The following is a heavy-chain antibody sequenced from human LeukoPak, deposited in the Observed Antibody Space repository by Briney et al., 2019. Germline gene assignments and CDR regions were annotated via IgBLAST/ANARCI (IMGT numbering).Heavy chain of an antibody. J-gene: IGHJ4*02. Sequence: PSETLSLTCTVSGGSISSSSYYWGWIRQPPGKGLEWIGSIYYSGSTYYNPSLKSRVTISVDTSKNQFSLKLSSVTAADTAVYYCAKGAHITMVRGALENLGQGTLVTVSS. V-gene: IGHV4-39*01. CDR1: GGSISSSSYY. D-gene: IGHD3-10*01. CDR2: IYYSGST. CDR3: AKGAHITMVRGALEN.